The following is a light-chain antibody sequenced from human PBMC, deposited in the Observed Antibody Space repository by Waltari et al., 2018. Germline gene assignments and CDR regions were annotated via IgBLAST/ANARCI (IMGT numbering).Light chain of an antibody. V-gene: IGLV2-23*01. Sequence: SPLTHPASLSGSPGQSLPISATGTSSDVGNKHLASCYQQYPGKAPKVMIYDDNRRPSGVSDRFSGSKSGNTASLTISGVQAEDEADYYCCSYAGSYTWVFGGGTKLTVL. CDR3: CSYAGSYTWV. CDR1: SSDVGNKHL. J-gene: IGLJ3*02. CDR2: DDN.